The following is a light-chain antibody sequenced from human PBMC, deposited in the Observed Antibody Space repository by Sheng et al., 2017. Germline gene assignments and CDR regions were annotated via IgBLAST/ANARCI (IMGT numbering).Light chain of an antibody. CDR1: SSDIGAYKF. J-gene: IGLJ3*02. CDR3: SSYTSSSTRV. Sequence: QSALTQPPSASGSPGQSVTISCTGSSSDIGAYKFVSWYQQYPGKAPKLMIYEVNKWPSGVPDRFSGSKSGNTASLTVSGLQAEDEADYYCSSYTSSSTRVFGGGTKLTVV. CDR2: EVN. V-gene: IGLV2-8*01.